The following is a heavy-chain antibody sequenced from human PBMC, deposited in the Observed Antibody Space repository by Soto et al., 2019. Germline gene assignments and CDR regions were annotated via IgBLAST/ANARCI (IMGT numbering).Heavy chain of an antibody. CDR1: GGTFSSYT. J-gene: IGHJ5*02. D-gene: IGHD3-22*01. CDR2: IIPILGIA. Sequence: QVQLVQSGAEVKKPGSSVKVSCKASGGTFSSYTISWVRQAPGQGLEWMGRIIPILGIANYAQKFQGRVTTTADKPTRTAYVELSSLRSEDTAVYYCARDMDYYDSSGYYYWFDPWGQGTLVTVSS. CDR3: ARDMDYYDSSGYYYWFDP. V-gene: IGHV1-69*08.